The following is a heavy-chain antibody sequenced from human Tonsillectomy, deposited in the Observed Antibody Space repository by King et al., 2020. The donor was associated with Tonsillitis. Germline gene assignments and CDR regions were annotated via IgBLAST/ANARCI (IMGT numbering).Heavy chain of an antibody. CDR2: INPNSGGT. CDR1: GYTFTGYY. J-gene: IGHJ6*02. V-gene: IGHV1-2*02. Sequence: LQLVQSGAEVKKPGASVKVSCKASGYTFTGYYMHWVRQAPGQGLEWMGWINPNSGGTNYAQKFQGRVTMTRDTSISTAYMELSRLRSDDTAVYYCASLRNCSSTSSYDYYYYYYGMDVWGQGTTVTVSS. CDR3: ASLRNCSSTSSYDYYYYYYGMDV. D-gene: IGHD2-2*01.